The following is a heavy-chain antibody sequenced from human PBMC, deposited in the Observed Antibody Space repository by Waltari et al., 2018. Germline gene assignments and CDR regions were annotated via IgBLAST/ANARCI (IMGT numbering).Heavy chain of an antibody. D-gene: IGHD2-15*01. CDR2: VKTEDSET. CDR3: VVGGYCSPSICPWDY. V-gene: IGHV1-69-2*01. Sequence: EVQVVQSGAEVKKPGATVKISCKASGYTFTDFYIPWLQRSPGKGLEWMGRVKTEDSETMYRMNYRKRITMTAEPSTNTAYMGLSRLRSAETAVYYCVVGGYCSPSICPWDYWGQGTLVTVSS. CDR1: GYTFTDFY. J-gene: IGHJ4*02.